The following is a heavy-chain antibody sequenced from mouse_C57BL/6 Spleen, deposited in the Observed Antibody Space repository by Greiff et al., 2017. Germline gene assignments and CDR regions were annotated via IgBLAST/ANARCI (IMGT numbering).Heavy chain of an antibody. V-gene: IGHV1-53*01. D-gene: IGHD2-4*01. J-gene: IGHJ2*01. Sequence: QVQLQQPGTELVKPGASVKLSCKASGYTFTSYWMHWVKQRHGQGLEWIGNINPSNGGTNYNEKFKSKATLTVDKSSSTAYMQLSSLTSEYSAVYYCARIDSRRYFDYWGQGTTLTVSS. CDR2: INPSNGGT. CDR3: ARIDSRRYFDY. CDR1: GYTFTSYW.